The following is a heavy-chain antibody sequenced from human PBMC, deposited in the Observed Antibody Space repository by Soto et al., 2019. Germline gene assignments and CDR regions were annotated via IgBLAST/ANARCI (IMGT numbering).Heavy chain of an antibody. J-gene: IGHJ3*02. V-gene: IGHV3-30-3*01. CDR1: GFTFSSYA. D-gene: IGHD3-22*01. Sequence: GSLRLSCAASGFTFSSYAMHWVRQAPGKGLEWVAVISYDGSNKYYADSVKGRFTISRDNSKNTLYLQMNSLRAEDTAVYYCARVRDGYDSSGYYHDAFDIWGQGTMVTVSS. CDR3: ARVRDGYDSSGYYHDAFDI. CDR2: ISYDGSNK.